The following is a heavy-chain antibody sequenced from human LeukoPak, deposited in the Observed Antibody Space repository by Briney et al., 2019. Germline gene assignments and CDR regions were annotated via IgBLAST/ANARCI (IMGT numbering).Heavy chain of an antibody. CDR1: GHTFTSYG. J-gene: IGHJ4*02. CDR3: ALSGSYAPFDY. V-gene: IGHV1-18*01. CDR2: VSAYNGNT. Sequence: ASVKVSCKASGHTFTSYGISWVRQAPGQGLEWMGWVSAYNGNTNYAQKLQGRVTMTTDTSTSTAYMELRSLRSDDTAVYYCALSGSYAPFDYWGQGTLVTVSS. D-gene: IGHD1-26*01.